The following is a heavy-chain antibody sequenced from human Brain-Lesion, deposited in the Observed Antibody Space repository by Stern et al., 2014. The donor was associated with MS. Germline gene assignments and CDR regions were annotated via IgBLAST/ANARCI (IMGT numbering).Heavy chain of an antibody. CDR3: ARAVRNQLLSEY. CDR2: MNPYSGNT. V-gene: IGHV1-8*01. CDR1: GYTFSSYD. J-gene: IGHJ4*02. Sequence: QLVQSGAEVKKPGASVKVSCKASGYTFSSYDITWVRQASGHGLEWMGWMNPYSGNTGYAQEFKGRVSMTSDPSRSTVYMELTSLTSDDTAVYFCARAVRNQLLSEYWGQGTLVTVSS. D-gene: IGHD2-2*01.